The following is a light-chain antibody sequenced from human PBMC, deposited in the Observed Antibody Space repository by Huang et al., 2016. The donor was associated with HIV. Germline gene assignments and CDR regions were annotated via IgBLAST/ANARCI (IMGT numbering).Light chain of an antibody. CDR3: QQYSTYSWT. CDR2: KSS. Sequence: DIQMPQSPSTLFASVGDRVPITCRASQSIISFVAWYQQKPGKAPNLLIYKSSNLKTGAPSRFSGRGSGTEFTLTISSLQPDDFATYFCQQYSTYSWTFGQGTKVEL. V-gene: IGKV1-5*03. CDR1: QSIISF. J-gene: IGKJ1*01.